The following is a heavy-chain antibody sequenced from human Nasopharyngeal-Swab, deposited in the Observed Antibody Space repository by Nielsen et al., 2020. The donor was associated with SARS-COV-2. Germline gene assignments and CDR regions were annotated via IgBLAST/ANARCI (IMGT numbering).Heavy chain of an antibody. Sequence: GGSLKPSFAASGITFNNYPMGWVRQVPGKGLEWVSALSAPGNPYYADSVKGRFTISRDSSQNTLYLQMNSLRADDTAVYYCAKFREGRWGQGTLVTVSS. V-gene: IGHV3-23*01. CDR1: GITFNNYP. CDR2: LSAPGNP. J-gene: IGHJ4*02. CDR3: AKFREGR.